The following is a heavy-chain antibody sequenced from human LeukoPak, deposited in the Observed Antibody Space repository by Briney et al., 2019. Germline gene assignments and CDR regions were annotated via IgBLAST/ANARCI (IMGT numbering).Heavy chain of an antibody. CDR3: ARLDAAAGRSLQFFY. J-gene: IGHJ4*02. Sequence: SETLSLTCTVSGGSISNYYWSWIRQSPEKGLEWIGYIHDSGSTNYNPSLKSRVTISVDTSKNQFSLKLSSVTAADTAVYYCARLDAAAGRSLQFFYWGQGPLATVSS. CDR2: IHDSGST. V-gene: IGHV4-59*08. D-gene: IGHD5-24*01. CDR1: GGSISNYY.